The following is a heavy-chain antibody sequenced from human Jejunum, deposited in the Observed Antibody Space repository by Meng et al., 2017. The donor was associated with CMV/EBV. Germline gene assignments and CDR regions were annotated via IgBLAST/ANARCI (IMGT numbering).Heavy chain of an antibody. J-gene: IGHJ4*02. Sequence: SGASITSYYWSWIRQPPGKGLEWVAFLRYDGGITYYAASVKGRFTISRDNSKNTLYLQMNSLRAEDTAVYYCAKVGSWYSALFDYWGQGTLVTVSS. D-gene: IGHD6-13*01. CDR2: LRYDGGIT. CDR3: AKVGSWYSALFDY. CDR1: GASITSYY. V-gene: IGHV3-30*02.